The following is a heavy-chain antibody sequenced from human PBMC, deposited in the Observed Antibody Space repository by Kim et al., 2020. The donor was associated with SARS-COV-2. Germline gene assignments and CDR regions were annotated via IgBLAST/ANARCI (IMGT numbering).Heavy chain of an antibody. CDR3: ARDRGYSYGSRPLDY. Sequence: GGSLRLSCAASGFTFSSYSMNWVRQAPGKGLEWVSSISSSSSYIYYADSVKGRFTISRDNAKNSLYLQMNSLRAEDTAVYYCARDRGYSYGSRPLDYWGQGTLVTVSS. J-gene: IGHJ4*02. D-gene: IGHD5-18*01. CDR1: GFTFSSYS. CDR2: ISSSSSYI. V-gene: IGHV3-21*01.